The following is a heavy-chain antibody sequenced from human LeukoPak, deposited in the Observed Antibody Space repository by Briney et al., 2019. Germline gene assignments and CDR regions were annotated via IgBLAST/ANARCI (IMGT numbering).Heavy chain of an antibody. CDR3: AKHGGSWTFDS. Sequence: SEPLSLTCTLSDGSISSYYWTWIRKPPGKGLEWIAYIDYSGNTHYNPSHKSRVTMSVDTSKNQFFLKLSCVTAADTAVYYCAKHGGSWTFDSWGQGTLVTVSS. CDR1: DGSISSYY. D-gene: IGHD6-13*01. CDR2: IDYSGNT. V-gene: IGHV4-59*08. J-gene: IGHJ4*02.